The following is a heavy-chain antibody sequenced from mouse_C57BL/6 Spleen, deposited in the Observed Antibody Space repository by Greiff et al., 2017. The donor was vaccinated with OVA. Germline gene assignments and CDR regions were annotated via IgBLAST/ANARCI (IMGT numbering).Heavy chain of an antibody. J-gene: IGHJ4*01. D-gene: IGHD1-1*01. CDR1: GFTFSSYT. CDR3: ARRIYYGSSYAMDY. V-gene: IGHV5-9*01. Sequence: EVQLVESGGGLVKPGGSLKLSCAASGFTFSSYTMSWVRQTPEKRLEWVATISGGGGNTYYPDSVKGRFTISRDNAKNTLYLQMSSLRSEDTALYYCARRIYYGSSYAMDYWGQGTSVTVSS. CDR2: ISGGGGNT.